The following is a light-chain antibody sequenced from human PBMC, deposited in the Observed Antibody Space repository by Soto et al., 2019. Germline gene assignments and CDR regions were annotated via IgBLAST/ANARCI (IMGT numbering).Light chain of an antibody. J-gene: IGLJ1*01. CDR3: QYYGSSLSGWV. Sequence: QSVLTQPPSVSGAPGQRVTISCTGSSSNIGAGYDVHWYQQLPGTAPKLLIYGNSNRPSGVPDRFSGSKSGTSASLAITGLQAEDEADYYCQYYGSSLSGWVFGTGTKVTVL. CDR1: SSNIGAGYD. V-gene: IGLV1-40*01. CDR2: GNS.